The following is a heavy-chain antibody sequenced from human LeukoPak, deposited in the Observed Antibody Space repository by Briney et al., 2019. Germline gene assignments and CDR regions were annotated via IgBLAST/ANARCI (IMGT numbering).Heavy chain of an antibody. J-gene: IGHJ1*01. Sequence: GGSLRLSCAASGFTFSVSWMSWVRQAPGKGLEWVANIKYDGNEKYYVDSVKGRFTISRDNAKNSLYLQMNSLSAEDTAVYYCARGGTTLEHWGQGTLVTVSS. V-gene: IGHV3-7*04. CDR2: IKYDGNEK. CDR1: GFTFSVSW. D-gene: IGHD1-1*01. CDR3: ARGGTTLEH.